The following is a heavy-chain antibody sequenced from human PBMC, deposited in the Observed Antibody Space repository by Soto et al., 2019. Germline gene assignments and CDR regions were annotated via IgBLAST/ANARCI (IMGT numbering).Heavy chain of an antibody. CDR3: ARICANLAGRYCSSTSCYREGRNWFDP. J-gene: IGHJ5*02. CDR2: IIPIFGAA. V-gene: IGHV1-69*01. D-gene: IGHD2-2*01. Sequence: QVQLVQSGAEVKKPGSSVKVSCKASGCTFSSYAISWVRQAPGQGLEWMGGIIPIFGAANYAQKFQGRVTITADESTSTAYMELSSLRSEDTAVYYCARICANLAGRYCSSTSCYREGRNWFDPWGQGTLVTVSS. CDR1: GCTFSSYA.